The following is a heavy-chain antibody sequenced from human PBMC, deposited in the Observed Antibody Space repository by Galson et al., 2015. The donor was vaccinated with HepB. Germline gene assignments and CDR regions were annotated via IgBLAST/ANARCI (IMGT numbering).Heavy chain of an antibody. CDR2: IYSDGTT. V-gene: IGHV4-4*09. Sequence: ETLSLTCTVSGVSIGTYYWSWFRQSPGKRLEWIGYIYSDGTTTYTPSLKSRITIPIDTSKRQLSLTLRSVTAADTAVYSCASHPDYGDYWGQGTLVTVSS. J-gene: IGHJ4*01. CDR1: GVSIGTYY. CDR3: ASHPDYGDY.